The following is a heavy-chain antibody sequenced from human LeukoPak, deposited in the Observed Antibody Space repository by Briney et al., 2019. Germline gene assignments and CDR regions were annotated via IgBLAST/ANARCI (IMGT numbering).Heavy chain of an antibody. Sequence: PPETLSPTCTASGGSISSYYWSWIRQPPGQGLEWIGYIYYSGSTNYNPSLKSRVTISVDTSKNQFSLKLSSVTAADTAVYYCARSSTQWLVRGLAGAFDIWGQGTMVTVSS. CDR3: ARSSTQWLVRGLAGAFDI. V-gene: IGHV4-59*01. CDR1: GGSISSYY. D-gene: IGHD6-19*01. J-gene: IGHJ3*02. CDR2: IYYSGST.